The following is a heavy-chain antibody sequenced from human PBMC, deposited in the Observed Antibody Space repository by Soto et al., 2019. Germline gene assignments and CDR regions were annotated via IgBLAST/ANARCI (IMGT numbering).Heavy chain of an antibody. D-gene: IGHD6-19*01. Sequence: PSETLSLTCTVSGDSVSSGGYYWSWIRQPPGKGLEWIGYIYSSGSANYNPSLKSRVTISRDTSKNQISLKVPSATAADTAGEYCARGFGSVSMDAWRQGTTVTVSS. CDR3: ARGFGSVSMDA. V-gene: IGHV4-61*08. CDR1: GDSVSSGGYY. J-gene: IGHJ6*02. CDR2: IYSSGSA.